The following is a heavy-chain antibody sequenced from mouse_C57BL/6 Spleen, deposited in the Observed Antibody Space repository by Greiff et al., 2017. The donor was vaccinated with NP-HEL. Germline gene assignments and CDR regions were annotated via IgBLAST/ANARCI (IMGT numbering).Heavy chain of an antibody. V-gene: IGHV14-3*01. CDR3: ASGVITTANAMDY. D-gene: IGHD1-2*01. CDR1: GFNIKNTY. J-gene: IGHJ4*01. Sequence: VQLKESVAELVRPGASVKLSCTASGFNIKNTYMHWVKQRPEQGLEWIGRIDPANGNTKYAPKFQGKATITADPSSNTAYLQLSSLTSEDTAIYYCASGVITTANAMDYWGQGTSVTVSS. CDR2: IDPANGNT.